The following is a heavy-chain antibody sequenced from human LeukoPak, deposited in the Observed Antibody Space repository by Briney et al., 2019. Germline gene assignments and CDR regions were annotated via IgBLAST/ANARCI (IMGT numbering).Heavy chain of an antibody. CDR3: ARGSEYPYDSPDY. J-gene: IGHJ4*02. CDR1: GYSFTSYW. D-gene: IGHD3-22*01. CDR2: IYPCDSDT. V-gene: IGHV5-51*01. Sequence: GEFLKISCKGSGYSFTSYWIGWVRQMPGKGLEWMGIIYPCDSDTRYSPSFQGQVTISADKSISTAYLQWSSLKASDTAMYYCARGSEYPYDSPDYWGQGTLVTVSS.